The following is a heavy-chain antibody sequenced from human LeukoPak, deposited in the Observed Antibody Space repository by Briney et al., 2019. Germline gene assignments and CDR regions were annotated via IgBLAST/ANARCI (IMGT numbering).Heavy chain of an antibody. CDR3: AKWRLVPRDPFDY. CDR1: GFTFSSHA. D-gene: IGHD6-19*01. Sequence: PGGSLRLSCAASGFTFSSHAMNWARQAPGKGLEWVSGISNSGGGTYYADSVKGRFTISRDNSKNTLYLQMNSLRVEDTAVYYCAKWRLVPRDPFDYWGQGTLVTVSS. V-gene: IGHV3-23*01. CDR2: ISNSGGGT. J-gene: IGHJ4*02.